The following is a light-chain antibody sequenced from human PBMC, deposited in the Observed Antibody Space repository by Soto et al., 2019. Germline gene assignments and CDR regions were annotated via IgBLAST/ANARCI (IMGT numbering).Light chain of an antibody. CDR3: CSYTASDSWV. CDR1: NSDVGGYNL. J-gene: IGLJ3*02. V-gene: IGLV2-11*02. CDR2: GVS. Sequence: QSALTQPRSVSGSPGQSVSISCTGTNSDVGGYNLVSWYQQLPGKAPKLIISGVSYRTSGVSDRFSGSKSGNTASLTISGLQAEDEADYYCCSYTASDSWVFGGGTKVTVL.